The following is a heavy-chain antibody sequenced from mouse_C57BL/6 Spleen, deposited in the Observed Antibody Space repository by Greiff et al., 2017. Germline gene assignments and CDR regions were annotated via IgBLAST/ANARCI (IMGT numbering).Heavy chain of an antibody. V-gene: IGHV6-6*01. D-gene: IGHD4-1*01. Sequence: EVHLVESGGGLVQPGGSMKLSCAASGFTFSDAWMDWVRQSPEKGLEWVAEIRNKANNHATYYAESVKGRFTISRDDSKSSVYLQMNSLRAEDTGIYYCTTLTGRYFDYWGQGTTLTVSS. CDR1: GFTFSDAW. CDR3: TTLTGRYFDY. J-gene: IGHJ2*01. CDR2: IRNKANNHAT.